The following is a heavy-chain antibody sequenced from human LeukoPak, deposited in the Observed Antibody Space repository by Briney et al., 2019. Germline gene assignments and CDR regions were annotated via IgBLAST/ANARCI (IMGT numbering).Heavy chain of an antibody. CDR3: ARGNRPLYILTGYYPWWFDP. J-gene: IGHJ5*02. CDR1: GYTFTSYG. D-gene: IGHD3-9*01. Sequence: ASVKVSCKASGYTFTSYGISWVRQAPGQGLEWMGWISAYNGNTNYAQKLQGRVTMTTDTSTSTAYMELRSLRSDDTAVYYCARGNRPLYILTGYYPWWFDPWGQGTLVTVSS. V-gene: IGHV1-18*01. CDR2: ISAYNGNT.